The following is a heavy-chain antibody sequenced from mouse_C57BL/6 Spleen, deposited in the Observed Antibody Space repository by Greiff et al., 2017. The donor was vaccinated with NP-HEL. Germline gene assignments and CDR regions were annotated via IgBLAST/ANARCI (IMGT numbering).Heavy chain of an antibody. D-gene: IGHD1-1*01. Sequence: VQLQQSGAELARPGASVKMSCKASGYTFTSYTMHWVNQRPGQGLEWIGYINPSSGYTKYNQKFKDKATLTADKSSSTAYMQLSSLTSEDSAVYYCARSLLLRSYFDYWGQGTTLTVSS. CDR2: INPSSGYT. J-gene: IGHJ2*01. CDR3: ARSLLLRSYFDY. V-gene: IGHV1-4*01. CDR1: GYTFTSYT.